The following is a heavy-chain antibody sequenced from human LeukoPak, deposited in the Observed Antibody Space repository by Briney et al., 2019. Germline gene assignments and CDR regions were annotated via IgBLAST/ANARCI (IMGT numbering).Heavy chain of an antibody. CDR3: ARYSGLGVPDY. D-gene: IGHD2-21*01. CDR1: RDSVSSKSAA. J-gene: IGHJ4*02. Sequence: QTLSLTCAISRDSVSSKSAAWNWIRQSLSRGLEWLGRTYYRSKWNNDYAVSVRGRITINPDTSKNQFSLLLNSVTPEDTAMYYCARYSGLGVPDYWGQGTLVTVSS. CDR2: TYYRSKWNN. V-gene: IGHV6-1*01.